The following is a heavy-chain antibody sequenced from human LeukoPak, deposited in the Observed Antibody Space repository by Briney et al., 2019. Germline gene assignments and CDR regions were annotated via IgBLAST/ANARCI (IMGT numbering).Heavy chain of an antibody. CDR3: AKESIAAAGEGFDY. V-gene: IGHV1-18*01. Sequence: WASVKVSCKASGYTFTSYGISWVRQAPGQGLEWMGWISAYNGNTNYAQKLQGRVTMTTDTSTSTAYMELRSLRSDDTAVYYCAKESIAAAGEGFDYWGQGALVTVSS. D-gene: IGHD6-13*01. J-gene: IGHJ4*02. CDR1: GYTFTSYG. CDR2: ISAYNGNT.